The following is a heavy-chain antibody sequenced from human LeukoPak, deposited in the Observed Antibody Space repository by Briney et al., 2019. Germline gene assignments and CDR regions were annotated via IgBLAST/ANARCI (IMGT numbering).Heavy chain of an antibody. CDR1: GFTFSSYW. V-gene: IGHV3-7*03. Sequence: GGSLRLSCAASGFTFSSYWMSWVRQAPGKGLEWVANIKEDGSERYYVDSVKGRFTISRDNAKNSLYLQMNSLRAEDTAVYYCAKDLGIAVAGRERWGQGTLVTVSS. CDR3: AKDLGIAVAGRER. J-gene: IGHJ4*02. D-gene: IGHD6-19*01. CDR2: IKEDGSER.